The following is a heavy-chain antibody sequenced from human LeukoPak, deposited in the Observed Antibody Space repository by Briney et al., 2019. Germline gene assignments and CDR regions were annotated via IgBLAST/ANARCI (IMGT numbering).Heavy chain of an antibody. Sequence: GRSLRLSCAASGFTFSSYGIHWVRQAPGKGLEWVAVISYDGSNKYYADSVKGRFTISRDNSKNTLYLQMNSLRAEDTAVYYCAKDRYSSSWYWFDPWGQGTLVTVSS. CDR2: ISYDGSNK. D-gene: IGHD6-13*01. CDR1: GFTFSSYG. J-gene: IGHJ5*02. CDR3: AKDRYSSSWYWFDP. V-gene: IGHV3-30*18.